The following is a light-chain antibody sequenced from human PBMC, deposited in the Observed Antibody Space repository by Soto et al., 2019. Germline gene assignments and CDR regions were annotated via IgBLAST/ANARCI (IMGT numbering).Light chain of an antibody. Sequence: EILLTQSPGTLSLSPGERATLSCRASQSLSGNYLAWYQQKPGQAPRLLIYGASSRATGIPDRFSGSGSGTDFTLSISRLEPEDFAVYYCQQYSSLWTFGQGTKVDI. V-gene: IGKV3-20*01. CDR3: QQYSSLWT. CDR2: GAS. J-gene: IGKJ1*01. CDR1: QSLSGNY.